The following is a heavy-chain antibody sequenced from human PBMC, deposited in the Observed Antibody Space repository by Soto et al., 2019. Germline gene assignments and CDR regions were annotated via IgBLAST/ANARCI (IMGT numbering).Heavy chain of an antibody. CDR3: ARHAYSGYDYYYYYGMDV. D-gene: IGHD5-12*01. V-gene: IGHV4-59*08. J-gene: IGHJ6*02. CDR1: GGSISSYY. Sequence: PSETLSLTCTVSGGSISSYYWSWIRQPPGKGLEWIGYIYYSGSTNYNPSLKSRVTISVDTSKNQFSLKLSSVTAADTAVYYCARHAYSGYDYYYYYGMDVWGQGTTVT. CDR2: IYYSGST.